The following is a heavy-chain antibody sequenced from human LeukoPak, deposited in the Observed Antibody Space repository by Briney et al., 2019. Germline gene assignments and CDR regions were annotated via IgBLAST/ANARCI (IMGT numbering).Heavy chain of an antibody. D-gene: IGHD1-26*01. CDR1: GGSISSYY. Sequence: SETLSLTCTVSGGSISSYYWSWIRQPPGKGLEWIGYIYYSGSTNYNPSLKSRVTISVDTSKNQFSLKLSSVTAADTAVYYCARLYRPLGAFDIWGQGTMVTVSS. CDR2: IYYSGST. J-gene: IGHJ3*02. CDR3: ARLYRPLGAFDI. V-gene: IGHV4-59*01.